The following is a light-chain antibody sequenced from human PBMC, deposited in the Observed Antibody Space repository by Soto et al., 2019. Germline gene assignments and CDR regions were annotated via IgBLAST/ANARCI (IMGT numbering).Light chain of an antibody. J-gene: IGKJ3*01. V-gene: IGKV4-1*01. CDR1: QSVLYNSNNKNF. Sequence: DIVMTQSPDSLAVSLGERATINCKSSQSVLYNSNNKNFLAWYQQKPGQPPKLLIYWASTRESGVPDRFSGSGSGTDFTLTISSLQAEDVAVYYFHQYYTTPLTFGPGTKVDI. CDR2: WAS. CDR3: HQYYTTPLT.